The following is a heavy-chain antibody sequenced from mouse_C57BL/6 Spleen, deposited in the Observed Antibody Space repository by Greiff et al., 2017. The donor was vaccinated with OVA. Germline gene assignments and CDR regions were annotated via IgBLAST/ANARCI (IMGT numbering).Heavy chain of an antibody. J-gene: IGHJ3*01. CDR1: GYTFTSYW. Sequence: VQLQQPGAELVRPGSSVKLSCKASGYTFTSYWMHWVKQRPIQGLEWIGNIDPSDSETHYNQKFKDKATLTVDKSSSTAYMQLSSLTSEDSAVYYCARSEYDYDGLAYWGQGTLVTVSA. CDR3: ARSEYDYDGLAY. V-gene: IGHV1-52*01. CDR2: IDPSDSET. D-gene: IGHD2-4*01.